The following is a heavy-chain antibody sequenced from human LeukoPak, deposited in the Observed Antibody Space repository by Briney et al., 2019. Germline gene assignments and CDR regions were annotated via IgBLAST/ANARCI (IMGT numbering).Heavy chain of an antibody. CDR1: GFTFSSYA. Sequence: GGSLRLSCAASGFTFSSYAMSWVRQAPGKGLEWVSAISGSGASTYYADSVKGRFTISRDSSKNTLYLQMNSLRAEDTAVYYCAKDQSGSGSYYRGYYFDYWGQGTLVTVSS. D-gene: IGHD3-10*01. J-gene: IGHJ4*02. V-gene: IGHV3-23*01. CDR3: AKDQSGSGSYYRGYYFDY. CDR2: ISGSGAST.